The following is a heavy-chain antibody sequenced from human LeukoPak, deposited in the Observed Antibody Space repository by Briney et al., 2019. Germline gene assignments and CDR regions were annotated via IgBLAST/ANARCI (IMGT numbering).Heavy chain of an antibody. D-gene: IGHD2-8*01. CDR1: GFTFRSYA. CDR2: ISGSGGST. CDR3: ASLIVLMVYSIREVDY. V-gene: IGHV3-23*01. J-gene: IGHJ4*02. Sequence: GGSLRLSCAASGFTFRSYAMSWVRQAPGKGLEWVSAISGSGGSTYYAASVKGRFTISRDNSKNTLYLQMNSLRAEDTAVYYCASLIVLMVYSIREVDYWGQGTLVTVSS.